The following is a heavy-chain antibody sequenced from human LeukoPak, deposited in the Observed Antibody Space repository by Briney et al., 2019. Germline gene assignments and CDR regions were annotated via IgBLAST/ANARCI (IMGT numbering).Heavy chain of an antibody. J-gene: IGHJ4*02. CDR2: IYYSGST. Sequence: PSETLSLTCTVSGGSISSYYWSWIRQPPGKGLEWIGYIYYSGSTYYNPSLKSRVTISVGTSKNQFSLKLSSVTAADTAVYYCARGGGDTKPYSSWYFSEVVFDYWGQGTLVTVSS. CDR3: ARGGGDTKPYSSWYFSEVVFDY. CDR1: GGSISSYY. D-gene: IGHD6-13*01. V-gene: IGHV4-59*12.